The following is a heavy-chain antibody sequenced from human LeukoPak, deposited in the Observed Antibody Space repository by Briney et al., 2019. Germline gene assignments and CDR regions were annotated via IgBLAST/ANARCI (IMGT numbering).Heavy chain of an antibody. CDR2: ISSNGVAT. D-gene: IGHD2-2*01. CDR1: GFTFSKYA. J-gene: IGHJ4*02. CDR3: ARDASDIVIVPAAVGPFDL. Sequence: PGGSLRLSCAASGFTFSKYAMSWVRQTPRKGLEYVSIISSNGVATHYATSVKGRFTISRDNSKNTLYLQMGSLRVEDMAVYYCARDASDIVIVPAAVGPFDLWGQGILVTVSS. V-gene: IGHV3-64*01.